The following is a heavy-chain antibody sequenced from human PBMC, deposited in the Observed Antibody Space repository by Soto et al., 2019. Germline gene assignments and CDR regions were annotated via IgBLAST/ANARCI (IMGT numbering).Heavy chain of an antibody. V-gene: IGHV3-30*18. CDR1: GFTFSTYG. CDR2: ISYDGGSK. CDR3: AKEQLAMTVVVADYFDS. Sequence: QVQLVESGGGVVQPGTSLRLSCAASGFTFSTYGIHWVRQAPGKGLEWVALISYDGGSKYYGDSVKGRFIISRDNSHNTVSLQMNSLIADDTAMYFCAKEQLAMTVVVADYFDSWGQGTLVTVSS. D-gene: IGHD3-22*01. J-gene: IGHJ4*02.